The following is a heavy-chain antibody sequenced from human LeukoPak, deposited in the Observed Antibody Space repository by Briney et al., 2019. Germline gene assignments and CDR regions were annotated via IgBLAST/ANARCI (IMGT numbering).Heavy chain of an antibody. CDR3: ARQYSSSSGGIDY. V-gene: IGHV5-51*01. CDR1: GYSFTSYW. D-gene: IGHD6-6*01. CDR2: IYPGDSDT. J-gene: IGHJ4*02. Sequence: SVESLKISCKGSGYSFTSYWIGWVRQMPGKGLEWMGIIYPGDSDTRYSPSFQGQVTISADKSISTAYLQWSSLKASDTAMYYCARQYSSSSGGIDYWGQGTLVTVSS.